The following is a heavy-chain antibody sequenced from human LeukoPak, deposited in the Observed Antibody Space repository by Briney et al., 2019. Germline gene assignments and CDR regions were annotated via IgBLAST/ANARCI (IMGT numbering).Heavy chain of an antibody. V-gene: IGHV3-23*01. J-gene: IGHJ6*03. D-gene: IGHD3-22*01. Sequence: PGGSLRLSCAASGFTFRSYAMSWVRQAPGKGLEWVSAISGSGGSTYYVDSVKGRFTISRDNSKNTLYLQVNSLRAEDTAVYYCARAPHKYYYDSSGYNYYYYYYMDVWGKGTTVTVSS. CDR3: ARAPHKYYYDSSGYNYYYYYYMDV. CDR1: GFTFRSYA. CDR2: ISGSGGST.